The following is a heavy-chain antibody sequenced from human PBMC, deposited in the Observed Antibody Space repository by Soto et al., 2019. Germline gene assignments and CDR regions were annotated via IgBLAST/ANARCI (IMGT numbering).Heavy chain of an antibody. CDR2: ISYDESNK. CDR3: TKGVVVITSYFQH. Sequence: QVPLVESGGGVVQPGRSLRLSFAASGFTFSSYGMHWVRQAPGKGLEWVAVISYDESNKYYADSVKGRFTISRDNSKNTLYLQVNSLRVEDTAVYYCTKGVVVITSYFQHWGQGTLVTVSS. D-gene: IGHD3-22*01. V-gene: IGHV3-30*18. J-gene: IGHJ1*01. CDR1: GFTFSSYG.